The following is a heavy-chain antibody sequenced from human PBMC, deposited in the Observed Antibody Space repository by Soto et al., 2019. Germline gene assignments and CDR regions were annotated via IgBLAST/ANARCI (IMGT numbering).Heavy chain of an antibody. CDR3: AMPRITMIEPDAFDI. D-gene: IGHD3-22*01. CDR1: GGTFSSYA. CDR2: IIPIFGTA. J-gene: IGHJ3*02. Sequence: GASVKVSCKASGGTFSSYAISWVRQAPGQGLEWMGGIIPIFGTANYAQKFQGRVTITADKSTSTAYMELSSLRSEDTAVYYCAMPRITMIEPDAFDIWGQGTMVTVSS. V-gene: IGHV1-69*06.